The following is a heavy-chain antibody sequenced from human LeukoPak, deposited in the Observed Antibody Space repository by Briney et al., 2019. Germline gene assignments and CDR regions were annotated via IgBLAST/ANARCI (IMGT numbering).Heavy chain of an antibody. CDR3: ARATLYDFWSGYYPNYFDY. D-gene: IGHD3-3*01. J-gene: IGHJ4*02. V-gene: IGHV4-61*02. CDR1: GGSISSGSYY. Sequence: PSETLSLTCTDSGGSISSGSYYWSWIRQPAGKGLEWIGRIYTSGSTNYNPSLKSRVTISVDTSKNQFSLKLSSVTAADTAVYYCARATLYDFWSGYYPNYFDYWGQGTLVTVSS. CDR2: IYTSGST.